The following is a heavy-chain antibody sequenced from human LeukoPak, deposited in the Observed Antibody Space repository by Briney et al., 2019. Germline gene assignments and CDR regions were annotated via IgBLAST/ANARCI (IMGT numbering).Heavy chain of an antibody. V-gene: IGHV5-10-1*01. CDR1: GYTFTNHW. CDR2: IDPSDSYT. CDR3: ARAPDSDSGYDYFDY. D-gene: IGHD5-12*01. J-gene: IGHJ4*02. Sequence: GESLKISCKGSGYTFTNHWISWVRQMPGKGLEWMGKIDPSDSYTNYSPSFQGHVTISADKSISTAYLQWSSLKASDTAMYYCARAPDSDSGYDYFDYWGQGTLVTVSS.